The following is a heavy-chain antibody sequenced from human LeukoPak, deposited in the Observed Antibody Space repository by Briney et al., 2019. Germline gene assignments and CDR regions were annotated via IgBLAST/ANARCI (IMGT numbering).Heavy chain of an antibody. Sequence: GGSLRLSCAASGFTFSSYGMHWVRQAPGKGLEWVAVISYDGSNKYYADSVKGRFTISRDNSKNTLYLQMNSLGAEDTAVYYCAKVGLQLDFDYWGQGTLVTVSS. CDR3: AKVGLQLDFDY. CDR2: ISYDGSNK. V-gene: IGHV3-30*18. J-gene: IGHJ4*02. CDR1: GFTFSSYG. D-gene: IGHD6-6*01.